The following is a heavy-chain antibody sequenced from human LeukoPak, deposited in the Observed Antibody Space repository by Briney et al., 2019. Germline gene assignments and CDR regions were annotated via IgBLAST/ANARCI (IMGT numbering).Heavy chain of an antibody. Sequence: QPGGSLRLSCAASGFTFDDYAMHWVRQAPGKGLEWVSGISWNSGSIGYADSVKGRFTISRDNAKNSLYLQMNSLRAEDTALYYCAKDKRGFGELLLGSWFDPWGQGTLVTVSS. J-gene: IGHJ5*02. CDR1: GFTFDDYA. D-gene: IGHD3-10*01. V-gene: IGHV3-9*01. CDR3: AKDKRGFGELLLGSWFDP. CDR2: ISWNSGSI.